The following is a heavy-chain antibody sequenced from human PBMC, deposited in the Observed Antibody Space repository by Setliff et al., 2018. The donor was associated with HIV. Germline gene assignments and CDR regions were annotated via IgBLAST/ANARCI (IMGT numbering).Heavy chain of an antibody. J-gene: IGHJ4*02. D-gene: IGHD1-26*01. Sequence: PGGSLRLSCAASGFRFRSYWTSWVRQAPGKGLESVANVKQDGTETLYVDSVKGRFTISRDNANNLVYLQMNSLRVEDTAVYFCARWGSGSYERVFDYWGQGMLVTVSS. CDR1: GFRFRSYW. CDR3: ARWGSGSYERVFDY. CDR2: VKQDGTET. V-gene: IGHV3-7*01.